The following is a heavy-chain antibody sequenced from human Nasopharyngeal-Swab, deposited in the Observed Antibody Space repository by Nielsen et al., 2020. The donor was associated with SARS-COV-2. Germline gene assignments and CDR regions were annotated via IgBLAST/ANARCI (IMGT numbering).Heavy chain of an antibody. V-gene: IGHV3-48*03. CDR3: ARGDDSSGFSITLDY. CDR1: GFTFSSFE. Sequence: GGSLRLSCAASGFTFSSFEMNWVRQAPGKGLEWVSYISGSGSTIYYADSVRGRFTISRDNAMNSLYLQMNSLRAEDTAVYYCARGDDSSGFSITLDYWGQGTLVTVSS. J-gene: IGHJ4*02. D-gene: IGHD3-22*01. CDR2: ISGSGSTI.